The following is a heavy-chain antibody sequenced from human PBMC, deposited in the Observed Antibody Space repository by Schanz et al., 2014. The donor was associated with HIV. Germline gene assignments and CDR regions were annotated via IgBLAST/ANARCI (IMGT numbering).Heavy chain of an antibody. V-gene: IGHV4-31*03. CDR2: IYYSGST. J-gene: IGHJ4*02. CDR1: GDSISSGGYY. Sequence: QVQLQESGPGLVKPSQTLSLTCTVSGDSISSGGYYWSWIRQHPGKGLEWIGYIYYSGSTNYNPSLRSRITMSIDTSKNQFSLKLSFVTAADTGVYYCARGSGLDYWGQGTLVTVSS. CDR3: ARGSGLDY. D-gene: IGHD1-1*01.